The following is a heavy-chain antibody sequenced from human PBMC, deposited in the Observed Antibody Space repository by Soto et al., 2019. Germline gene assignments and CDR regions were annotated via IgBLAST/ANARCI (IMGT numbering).Heavy chain of an antibody. CDR2: ISAYNGNT. Sequence: QVQLVQSGAEVKKPGASVKVSCKASGYTFTSYGISWVRQAPGQGLERMGWISAYNGNTNYAQKLQGRVTMTTDTSTSTAYMELRSLRSDDTAVYYCARETDYHDLPDYYYYGMDVWGQGTTVTVSS. CDR3: ARETDYHDLPDYYYYGMDV. J-gene: IGHJ6*02. CDR1: GYTFTSYG. D-gene: IGHD3-3*01. V-gene: IGHV1-18*01.